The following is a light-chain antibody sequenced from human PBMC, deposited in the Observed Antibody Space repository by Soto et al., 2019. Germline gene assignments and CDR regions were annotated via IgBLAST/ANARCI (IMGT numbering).Light chain of an antibody. V-gene: IGLV2-8*01. CDR2: EVN. J-gene: IGLJ1*01. CDR3: SSYAGSDVFV. Sequence: QSALTQPPSASGSPGQSVTISCTGTSSDVGGYNYVSWYQQHPGKAPKLMIYEVNKRPSGVPDRFSGSESGNTASLTVSGLQAEDEADYYCSSYAGSDVFVFGTGTKLTVL. CDR1: SSDVGGYNY.